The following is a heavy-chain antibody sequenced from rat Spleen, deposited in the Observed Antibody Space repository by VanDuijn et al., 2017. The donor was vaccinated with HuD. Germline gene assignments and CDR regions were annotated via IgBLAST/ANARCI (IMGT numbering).Heavy chain of an antibody. J-gene: IGHJ2*01. CDR3: ASPEIYYHSGNYFDY. CDR1: GFTFSDYN. CDR2: ISYDGSST. V-gene: IGHV5-7*01. D-gene: IGHD1-1*01. Sequence: EVQLVESGGGLVQPGRSLKLSCAASGFTFSDYNMAWVRQAPKKGLEWVATISYDGSSTYYRDSVKGRFTVSRDTAKSILYLQMDSLTSEDTATYYCASPEIYYHSGNYFDYWGQGVMVTVSS.